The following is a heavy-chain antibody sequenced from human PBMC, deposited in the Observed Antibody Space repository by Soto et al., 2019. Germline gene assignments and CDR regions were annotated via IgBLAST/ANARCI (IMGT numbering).Heavy chain of an antibody. Sequence: GGSLRLSCAASGFTFSSYGMHWVRQAPGKGLEWVAVIWYDGSNKYYADSVKGRFTISRDNSKNTLYLQMNSLRAEDTAVYYCAGELPYCSSTSCYGSYYGMDVWGQGTTVTVSS. D-gene: IGHD2-2*01. CDR2: IWYDGSNK. CDR3: AGELPYCSSTSCYGSYYGMDV. V-gene: IGHV3-33*01. J-gene: IGHJ6*02. CDR1: GFTFSSYG.